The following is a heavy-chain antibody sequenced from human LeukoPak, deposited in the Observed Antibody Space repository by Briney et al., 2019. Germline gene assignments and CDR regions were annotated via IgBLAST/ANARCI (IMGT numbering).Heavy chain of an antibody. CDR2: VNPNSGGT. V-gene: IGHV1-2*02. Sequence: ASVKVSCKASGYTFTGYYMHWVRQAPGQGLECMGWVNPNSGGTNYAQKFQGRVTMTRDTSISTAYMELSRLRSDDTAVYYCARDLTGYCSGGSCNDYWGQGTLVTVSS. CDR3: ARDLTGYCSGGSCNDY. CDR1: GYTFTGYY. J-gene: IGHJ4*02. D-gene: IGHD2-15*01.